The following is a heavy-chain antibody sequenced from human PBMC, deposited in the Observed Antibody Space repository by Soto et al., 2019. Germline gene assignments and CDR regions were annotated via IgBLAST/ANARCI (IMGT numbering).Heavy chain of an antibody. Sequence: SVKVSCKASGYTFTGYYMHWVRQAPGQGLEWMGWINPNSGGTNYAQKFQGRVTMTRDTSISTAYMELSRLRSDDTAVYYCARHRKLVAWFDPWGQGTLVTLSS. CDR2: INPNSGGT. V-gene: IGHV1-2*02. J-gene: IGHJ5*02. CDR3: ARHRKLVAWFDP. CDR1: GYTFTGYY. D-gene: IGHD6-6*01.